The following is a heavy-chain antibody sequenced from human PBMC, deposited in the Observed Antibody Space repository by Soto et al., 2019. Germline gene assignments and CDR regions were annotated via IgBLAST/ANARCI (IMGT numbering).Heavy chain of an antibody. CDR3: ARDQEVRRRDFDY. J-gene: IGHJ4*02. CDR2: ISSSSSYI. D-gene: IGHD3-10*01. V-gene: IGHV3-21*01. CDR1: GFTFSSYS. Sequence: PGGSLRLSCAASGFTFSSYSMNWVRQAPGKGLEWVSSISSSSSYIYYADSVKGRFTISRDNAKNSLYLQMNSLRAEDTAVYYCARDQEVRRRDFDYWGQGTLVTVSS.